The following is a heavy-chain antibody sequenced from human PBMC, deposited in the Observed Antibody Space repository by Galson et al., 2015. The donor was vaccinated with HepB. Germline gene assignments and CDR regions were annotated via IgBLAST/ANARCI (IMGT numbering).Heavy chain of an antibody. D-gene: IGHD3-3*01. V-gene: IGHV3-7*03. CDR1: GIKFSNYW. CDR3: ARALRKNAYEFWSGYVGGEGPMKSTAFDI. J-gene: IGHJ3*02. Sequence: SLRLSCAASGIKFSNYWMNWVRQAPGRGLEWVANIKQDGSEKYNVDSVEGRLTISRDNAKNSLYMQLNSLRVEDTAVYYCARALRKNAYEFWSGYVGGEGPMKSTAFDIWGQGTMVIVSS. CDR2: IKQDGSEK.